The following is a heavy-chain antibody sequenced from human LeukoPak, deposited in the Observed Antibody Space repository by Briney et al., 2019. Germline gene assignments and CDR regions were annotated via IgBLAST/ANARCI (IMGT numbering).Heavy chain of an antibody. D-gene: IGHD4-17*01. Sequence: GGSLRLSCAASGFTFSSYGMHWVRQAPGKGLEWVAVIWYDGSNKYYADSVKGRFTISRDNSKNTLYLQMNSLRAEDTAVYYCARGIYYGGNSEGDYWGQGTLVTVSS. CDR2: IWYDGSNK. CDR3: ARGIYYGGNSEGDY. V-gene: IGHV3-33*01. J-gene: IGHJ4*02. CDR1: GFTFSSYG.